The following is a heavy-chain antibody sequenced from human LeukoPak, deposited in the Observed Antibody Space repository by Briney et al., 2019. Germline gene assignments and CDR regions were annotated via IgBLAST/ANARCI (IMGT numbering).Heavy chain of an antibody. D-gene: IGHD7-27*01. Sequence: GGSLRLSCAASGFTFSSYAMSWVRQAPGKGLDWVAFIWYDGSNKYYTDSVKGRFTISRDNSKNTLYLQMNSLRAEDTAVYYCARGDWGMYYFDYWGQGTLVTVSS. V-gene: IGHV3-30*02. CDR3: ARGDWGMYYFDY. J-gene: IGHJ4*02. CDR1: GFTFSSYA. CDR2: IWYDGSNK.